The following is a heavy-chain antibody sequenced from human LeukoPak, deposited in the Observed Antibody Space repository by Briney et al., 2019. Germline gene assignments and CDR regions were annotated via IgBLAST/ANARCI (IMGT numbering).Heavy chain of an antibody. D-gene: IGHD6-19*01. J-gene: IGHJ4*02. Sequence: SETLSLTCTVSGVSISSYYWSWLRQPAGRGLEWLGRIYTSGSTHYNPSLKSRVTMSVDTSKNQFSLKLSSVTAADTAVYYCASPHGSGWYELYYWGQGTLVTVSS. CDR2: IYTSGST. CDR3: ASPHGSGWYELYY. CDR1: GVSISSYY. V-gene: IGHV4-4*07.